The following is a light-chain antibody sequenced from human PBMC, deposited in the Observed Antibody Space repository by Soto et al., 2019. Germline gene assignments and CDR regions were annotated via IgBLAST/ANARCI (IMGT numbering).Light chain of an antibody. CDR3: KQYYSYPRT. V-gene: IGKV1-5*01. J-gene: IGKJ5*01. CDR1: QSIGRF. CDR2: AAS. Sequence: DIQMTQSPSTLSASVGDRVTITCRASQSIGRFLAWYQHQPGKAPKLLIYAASTLQSGVPSRFSGSGSGTDFTLTIRCLQSEDFATYYCKQYYSYPRTFGQGTRLEI.